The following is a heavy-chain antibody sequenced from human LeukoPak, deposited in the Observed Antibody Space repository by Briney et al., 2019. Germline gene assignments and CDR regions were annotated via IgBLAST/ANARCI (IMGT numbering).Heavy chain of an antibody. J-gene: IGHJ3*02. CDR1: GFTFSSYA. V-gene: IGHV3-30-3*01. Sequence: PGGSLRLSCAASGFTFSSYAMHWVRQAPGKGLEWVAVISYDGSNKYYADSVKGRFTISRDNSKNTLYLQMNSLRAEGTAVYYCARGGYCSSTSCLRDAFDIWGQGTMVTVSS. D-gene: IGHD2-2*01. CDR2: ISYDGSNK. CDR3: ARGGYCSSTSCLRDAFDI.